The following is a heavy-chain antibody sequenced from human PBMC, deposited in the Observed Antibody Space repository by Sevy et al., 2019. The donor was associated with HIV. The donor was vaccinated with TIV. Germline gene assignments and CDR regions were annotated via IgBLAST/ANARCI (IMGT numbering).Heavy chain of an antibody. CDR3: AKDVGYSGSDPPRGFDP. CDR1: GFTFSSYG. V-gene: IGHV3-33*06. Sequence: GGSLRLSCAASGFTFSSYGMHWVRQAPGKGLEWVAVIWYDGSNKYYADSVKGRVTITRDNSKNTLYLQMNSLRAEVTAVYYGAKDVGYSGSDPPRGFDPWGQGTLVTVSS. CDR2: IWYDGSNK. D-gene: IGHD1-26*01. J-gene: IGHJ5*02.